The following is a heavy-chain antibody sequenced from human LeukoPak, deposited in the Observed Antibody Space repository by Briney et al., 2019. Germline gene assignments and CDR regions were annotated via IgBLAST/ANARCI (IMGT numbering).Heavy chain of an antibody. J-gene: IGHJ4*02. CDR2: LRYDGRNQ. Sequence: GGSLRLSCVASGFTFNSYGMNWVRQAPGKGLEWVLFLRYDGRNQHYADSVGGRFTISRDNPNNTLYLQMNSLRPEDTAVYYCAKDPVAGAPAYYFDNWGQGTLVTVSS. CDR3: AKDPVAGAPAYYFDN. D-gene: IGHD6-19*01. CDR1: GFTFNSYG. V-gene: IGHV3-30*02.